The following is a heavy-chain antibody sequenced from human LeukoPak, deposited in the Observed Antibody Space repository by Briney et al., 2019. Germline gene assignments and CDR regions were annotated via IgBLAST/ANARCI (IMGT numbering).Heavy chain of an antibody. CDR3: ARDPSGTSFRGIGY. Sequence: GGSLRLSCAASGFTFSTYWMHCVRQAPGKGLVWVSRINTDGSSTTYADSVKGRFVISRDNAKNTLYLHMNSLRAEDTAVYYCARDPSGTSFRGIGYWGQGILVSVSS. CDR2: INTDGSST. V-gene: IGHV3-74*03. D-gene: IGHD3-3*01. J-gene: IGHJ4*02. CDR1: GFTFSTYW.